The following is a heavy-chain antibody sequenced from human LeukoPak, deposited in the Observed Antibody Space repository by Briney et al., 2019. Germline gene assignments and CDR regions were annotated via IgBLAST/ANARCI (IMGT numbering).Heavy chain of an antibody. V-gene: IGHV3-73*01. CDR1: GFTFSGSA. CDR3: TRYYYDGSGYYYLFDY. CDR2: IRSKTNSYAT. J-gene: IGHJ4*02. D-gene: IGHD3-22*01. Sequence: GGSLRLSCAASGFTFSGSAMHWVRQASGKGLEWVGRIRSKTNSYATAYAASVKGRFTISRDDSKNTAYLQMNNLKTEDTAVYYCTRYYYDGSGYYYLFDYWGQGTLVTVSS.